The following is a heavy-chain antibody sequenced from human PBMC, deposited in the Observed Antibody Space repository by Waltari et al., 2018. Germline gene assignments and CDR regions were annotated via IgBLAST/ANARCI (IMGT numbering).Heavy chain of an antibody. Sequence: QVQLVQSGSEMKKPGASVKVYCKASGYTFINYGVNWVRQAPGQGLEWMGWINTNTGKPTYAQGFTGRFVFSSDTSVNTAYLQISNLKTEDTAVYYCARGDIVIVPAADNWFDPWGQGTLVTVSS. CDR3: ARGDIVIVPAADNWFDP. J-gene: IGHJ5*02. V-gene: IGHV7-4-1*02. CDR2: INTNTGKP. D-gene: IGHD2-15*01. CDR1: GYTFINYG.